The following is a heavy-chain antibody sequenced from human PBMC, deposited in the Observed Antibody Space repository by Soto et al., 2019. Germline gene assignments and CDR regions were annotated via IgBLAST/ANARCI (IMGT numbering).Heavy chain of an antibody. V-gene: IGHV4-59*08. CDR2: INNSGTT. J-gene: IGHJ3*01. CDR3: ARNPGSLDV. CDR1: GGSISSYH. D-gene: IGHD3-10*01. Sequence: QVQLQESGPGLVKPSETLSLTCTVSGGSISSYHWSWIRQPPGKGLEWIGFINNSGTTYYNPSLRSRATMSVDTSKNQFSLKVTSVTAADTAVYYCARNPGSLDVWGQGTMVTVSS.